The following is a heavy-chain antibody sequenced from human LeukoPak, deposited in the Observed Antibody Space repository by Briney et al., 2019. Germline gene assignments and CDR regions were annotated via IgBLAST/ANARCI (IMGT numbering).Heavy chain of an antibody. D-gene: IGHD1-26*01. CDR3: ARDPYSGSYGDYYYYYMDV. CDR1: GFTFSSYW. Sequence: GGSLRLSCADSGFTFSSYWMSWVRQAPGKGLEWVSSITSSSSYIYYADSVKGRFTISRDNAKNSLYLQMNSLRDEDTAVYYCARDPYSGSYGDYYYYYMDVWGKGTTVTISS. J-gene: IGHJ6*03. V-gene: IGHV3-21*01. CDR2: ITSSSSYI.